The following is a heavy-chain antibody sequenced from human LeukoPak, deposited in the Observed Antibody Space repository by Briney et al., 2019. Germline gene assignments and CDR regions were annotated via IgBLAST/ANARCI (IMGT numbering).Heavy chain of an antibody. Sequence: PGGSLRLSCTASGFTFSSYAMSWVRQAPGKGLEWVSAISGSGGRTYYADSVKGRFTFSRDNSKNTLYLQMNSLRADDSAVYYCAKQNDFWSQTYYYMDVWGKGTTVTVSS. V-gene: IGHV3-23*01. J-gene: IGHJ6*03. CDR1: GFTFSSYA. D-gene: IGHD3-3*01. CDR2: ISGSGGRT. CDR3: AKQNDFWSQTYYYMDV.